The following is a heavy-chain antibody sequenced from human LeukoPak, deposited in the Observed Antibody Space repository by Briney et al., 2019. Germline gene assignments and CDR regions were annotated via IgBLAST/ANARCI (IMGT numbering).Heavy chain of an antibody. CDR2: IYYSGST. Sequence: SETLSLTCTVSGGSISSYYWSWIRQPPGKGLEWIGYIYYSGSTNYNPSLKRRVTISVDTSKNQFSLKLSSVTAADTAVYYCARADDDYCSGGSCLLDYWGQGTLVTVSS. CDR3: ARADDDYCSGGSCLLDY. J-gene: IGHJ4*02. V-gene: IGHV4-59*01. D-gene: IGHD2-15*01. CDR1: GGSISSYY.